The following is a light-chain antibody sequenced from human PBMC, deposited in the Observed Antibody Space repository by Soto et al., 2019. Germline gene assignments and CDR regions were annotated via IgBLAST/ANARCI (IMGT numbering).Light chain of an antibody. CDR1: RGSIASNY. V-gene: IGLV6-57*02. CDR3: QSYDSSNVV. J-gene: IGLJ2*01. Sequence: NFMLTQPHSVSESPGKTVTISCTGSRGSIASNYVQWYQQRPGSAPTTVIYADDQRPSGVPDRFSGSIDSSSNSASLTISGLRTEDEADYYCQSYDSSNVVFGGGTKVTVL. CDR2: ADD.